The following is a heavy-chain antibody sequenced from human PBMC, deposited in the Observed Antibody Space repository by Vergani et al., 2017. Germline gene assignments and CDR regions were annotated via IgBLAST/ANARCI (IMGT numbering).Heavy chain of an antibody. V-gene: IGHV3-23*04. CDR3: AKDHLGGGSYYPTLFYY. CDR1: GFTFSGSA. D-gene: IGHD1-26*01. CDR2: ISGSGGST. J-gene: IGHJ4*02. Sequence: EVQLVESGGGLVQPGGSLNLSCAASGFTFSGSAMHWVRQAPGKGLEWVSAISGSGGSTYYADSVKGRFTISRDNSKNTLYLQMNSLRAEDTAVYYCAKDHLGGGSYYPTLFYYWGQGTLVTVSS.